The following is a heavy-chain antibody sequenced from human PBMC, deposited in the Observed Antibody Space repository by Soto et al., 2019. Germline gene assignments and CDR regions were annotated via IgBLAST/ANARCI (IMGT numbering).Heavy chain of an antibody. D-gene: IGHD3-10*01. V-gene: IGHV3-23*01. J-gene: IGHJ4*02. CDR3: AKNNMGYYLDY. CDR1: AFTFSNYA. CDR2: ISGSGGTT. Sequence: EVQVLESGGGLVQPGGSLRLSCAASAFTFSNYAMSWVRQAPGKGLEWVSSISGSGGTTYYADSVKGRLTLSRDNSKNTLYLQMHSLRVEDTAVYYCAKNNMGYYLDYWGQGTLVTVSS.